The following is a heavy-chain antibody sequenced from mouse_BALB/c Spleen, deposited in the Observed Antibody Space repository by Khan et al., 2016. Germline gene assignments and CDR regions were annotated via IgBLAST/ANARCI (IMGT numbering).Heavy chain of an antibody. Sequence: VQLKESGPGLVKPSQSLSLTCTVTGYSNTNNCAWNWIRQFPGNKLEWMGYISYSGTTSYNPSLKSRISITRDTSKNQFFLQLNSVSSEDTATYYCARSVYGNYWYFDVWGAGTPVTVSS. J-gene: IGHJ1*01. CDR1: GYSNTNNCA. V-gene: IGHV3-2*02. CDR2: ISYSGTT. CDR3: ARSVYGNYWYFDV. D-gene: IGHD2-1*01.